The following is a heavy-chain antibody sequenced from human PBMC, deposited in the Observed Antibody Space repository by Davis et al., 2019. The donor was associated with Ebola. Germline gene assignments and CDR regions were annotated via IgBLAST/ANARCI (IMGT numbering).Heavy chain of an antibody. V-gene: IGHV4-59*11. CDR3: ARNLVTGLSFDALDF. CDR2: FYHGGST. CDR1: GGSITSHY. Sequence: MPGGSLRLSCTVSGGSITSHYWSWIRQPPGKGLEWMGYFYHGGSTIYNRSFKSRISISVDTSKNQFSLRLSAVTAADTAVYYCARNLVTGLSFDALDFWGQGTLFTVSS. J-gene: IGHJ3*01. D-gene: IGHD2-21*02.